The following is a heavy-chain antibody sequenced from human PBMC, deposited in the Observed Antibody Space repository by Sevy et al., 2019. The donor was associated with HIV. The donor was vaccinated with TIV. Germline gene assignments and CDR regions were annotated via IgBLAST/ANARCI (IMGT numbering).Heavy chain of an antibody. J-gene: IGHJ4*02. V-gene: IGHV3-23*01. CDR3: VKLGSGYTYFDY. D-gene: IGHD5-12*01. CDR1: GFTFSSYA. Sequence: GGSLRLSCAASGFTFSSYAMTWVRQPPGKGLEWVSLIIGSGGTTYYAGSVKGRFTISRDNTKNTLYLQMNSPRAEDTAVYYCVKLGSGYTYFDYWGQGTLVTVSS. CDR2: IIGSGGTT.